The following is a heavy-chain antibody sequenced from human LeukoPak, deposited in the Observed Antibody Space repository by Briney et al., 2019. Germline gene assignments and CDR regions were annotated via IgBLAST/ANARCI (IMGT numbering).Heavy chain of an antibody. CDR2: MYYSGST. V-gene: IGHV4-59*01. J-gene: IGHJ4*02. D-gene: IGHD5-12*01. CDR1: GGSISTYQ. CDR3: ARGVAGYGPYDY. Sequence: PPEALFLPFPCSGGSISTYQWSWIRPPPRKGLEWIGYMYYSGSTNYNPSLKSRVTISLDTPKNQFSLRLNSVTAADTAVYYCARGVAGYGPYDYWGQGTLVTVSS.